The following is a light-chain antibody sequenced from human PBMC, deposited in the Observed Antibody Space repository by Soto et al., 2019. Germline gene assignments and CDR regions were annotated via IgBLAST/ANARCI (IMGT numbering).Light chain of an antibody. CDR3: QQLKSYVT. CDR1: QGISNY. J-gene: IGKJ5*01. Sequence: IQLTQSPSSLSASVGDRVTITCRASQGISNYLAWYQQKPGKTPRLLIYATTLQSGVPSRFSGSGSGTDFALTISSLQPEDFATYYCQQLKSYVTFGQGTRLEIK. CDR2: AT. V-gene: IGKV1-9*01.